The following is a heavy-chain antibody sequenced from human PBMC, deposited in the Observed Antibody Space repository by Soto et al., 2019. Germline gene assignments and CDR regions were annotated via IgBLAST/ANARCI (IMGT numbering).Heavy chain of an antibody. V-gene: IGHV1-18*01. CDR3: ASSYYGSGTPYYYGMDV. D-gene: IGHD3-10*01. Sequence: QVQLVQSGAEVKKPGASVKVSCKASGYTFTSYGISWVRQAPGQGLEWMGWISAYNGNTNYAQKLQGRDTMTTDTSTSTAYMELRSLRSDDTAVYYCASSYYGSGTPYYYGMDVWGQGTTVTVSS. CDR1: GYTFTSYG. CDR2: ISAYNGNT. J-gene: IGHJ6*02.